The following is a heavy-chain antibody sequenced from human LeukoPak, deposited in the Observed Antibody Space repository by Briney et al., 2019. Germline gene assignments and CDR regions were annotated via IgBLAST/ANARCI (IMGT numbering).Heavy chain of an antibody. CDR1: AFSFSSYS. D-gene: IGHD2-15*01. V-gene: IGHV3-7*01. Sequence: GGSLRLSCASSAFSFSSYSISWVRQAPGKGLEWVANVNIDGTEQHFVDSVEGRFTISRDNAKRSLFLQMNSLRADDTAVYYCARLDAAGRVLNAWGHGTMVSVSS. J-gene: IGHJ3*01. CDR2: VNIDGTEQ. CDR3: ARLDAAGRVLNA.